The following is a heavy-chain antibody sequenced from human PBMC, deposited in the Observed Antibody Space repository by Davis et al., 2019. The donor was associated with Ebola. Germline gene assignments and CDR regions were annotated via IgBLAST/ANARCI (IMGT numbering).Heavy chain of an antibody. CDR1: GFTFSDYY. J-gene: IGHJ4*02. CDR2: ISSSSSYT. V-gene: IGHV3-11*06. D-gene: IGHD1-1*01. Sequence: GESLKISCAASGFTFSDYYMSWIRQAPGKGLEWISYISSSSSYTNYADSVKGRFTISRDNSKNTLYLQMNSLRAEDTAVYHCAKDFVQYPSDDYWGQGTLVTVSS. CDR3: AKDFVQYPSDDY.